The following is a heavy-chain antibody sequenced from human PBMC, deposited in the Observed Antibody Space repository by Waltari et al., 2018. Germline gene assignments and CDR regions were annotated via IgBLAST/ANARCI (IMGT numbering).Heavy chain of an antibody. Sequence: QVQLQESGPGLVKPSETLSLTCTVSGGSISSYYWSWIRQPPGKGLGWIGYIYYSGRTNYNPAVKSRVTILVDTSKNQLSLKLSSVTAADTAVYYCARGRTAEYYDFWSGYHDAFDYWGQGTLVTVSS. J-gene: IGHJ4*02. V-gene: IGHV4-59*01. CDR2: IYYSGRT. CDR1: GGSISSYY. D-gene: IGHD3-3*01. CDR3: ARGRTAEYYDFWSGYHDAFDY.